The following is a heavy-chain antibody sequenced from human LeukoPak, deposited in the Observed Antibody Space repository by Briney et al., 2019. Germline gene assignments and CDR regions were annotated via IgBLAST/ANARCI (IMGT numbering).Heavy chain of an antibody. Sequence: SETLSLTCIVSGGSLSSHYWSWVRQSPGKGLEWIGYIYYSGSTNYNPSLKSRATISVDTSKSQFSLKLTSVTAADTALYYCARHIISSNFYMAVWGKGTTVTVSS. D-gene: IGHD2-21*01. CDR1: GGSLSSHY. CDR2: IYYSGST. V-gene: IGHV4-59*11. CDR3: ARHIISSNFYMAV. J-gene: IGHJ6*03.